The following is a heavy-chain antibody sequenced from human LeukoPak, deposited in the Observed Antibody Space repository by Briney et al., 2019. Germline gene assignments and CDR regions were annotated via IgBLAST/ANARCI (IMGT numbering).Heavy chain of an antibody. D-gene: IGHD3-22*01. Sequence: PGGSLRLSCAASGFTFSSYAMSWVRQAPGMGLEWVSAISGGGGSTYYADSVKGRFTISRDNSKNTLFLQMNSLRAEDTAVYYCAKDYYYDSSATFDYWGQGTLATVSS. CDR3: AKDYYYDSSATFDY. J-gene: IGHJ4*02. CDR1: GFTFSSYA. V-gene: IGHV3-23*01. CDR2: ISGGGGST.